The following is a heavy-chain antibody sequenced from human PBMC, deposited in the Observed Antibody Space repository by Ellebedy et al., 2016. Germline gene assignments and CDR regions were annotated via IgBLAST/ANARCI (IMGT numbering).Heavy chain of an antibody. J-gene: IGHJ6*02. V-gene: IGHV3-21*01. CDR3: ARDGQQWAPYATDV. D-gene: IGHD6-19*01. CDR1: GFTFSSYS. CDR2: ISSSSSYI. Sequence: GGSLRLXXAASGFTFSSYSMNWVRQAPGKGLEWVSSISSSSSYIYYADSVKGRFTISRDNAKNTAYLQMNSLRVEDTAVYYCARDGQQWAPYATDVWGQGTTVTVAS.